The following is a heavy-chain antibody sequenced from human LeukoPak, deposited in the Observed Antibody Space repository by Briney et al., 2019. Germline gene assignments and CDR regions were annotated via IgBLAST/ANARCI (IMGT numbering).Heavy chain of an antibody. V-gene: IGHV3-74*01. J-gene: IGHJ4*02. CDR2: INPGGSSI. D-gene: IGHD1-14*01. Sequence: HPGGSLRLSCAASGFTFSSYWMHWVRQVPGEGVVWVARINPGGSSITYADSVKGRFTISRDNAKNTLYLQMDSLRAEDTGVYYCARSNQADDYWGQGTLVTVSS. CDR3: ARSNQADDY. CDR1: GFTFSSYW.